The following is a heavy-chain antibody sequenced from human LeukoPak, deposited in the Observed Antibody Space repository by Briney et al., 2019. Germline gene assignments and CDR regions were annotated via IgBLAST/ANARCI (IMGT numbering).Heavy chain of an antibody. CDR2: INLNTGDT. V-gene: IGHV1-2*02. CDR3: ASYPRYSSSPPFDY. CDR1: GYTFTGQD. Sequence: GASVKVSCKASGYTFTGQDMHWVRQAPGQGLEWMGWINLNTGDTNYAQKFRGRVTMTRDTTISTAYMELSRLTSDDTAVYYCASYPRYSSSPPFDYWGQGTLVTVSS. D-gene: IGHD6-19*01. J-gene: IGHJ4*02.